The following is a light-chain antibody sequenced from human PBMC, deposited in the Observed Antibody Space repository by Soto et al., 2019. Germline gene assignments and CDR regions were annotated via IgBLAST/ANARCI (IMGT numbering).Light chain of an antibody. J-gene: IGKJ1*01. CDR1: QSVSSN. V-gene: IGKV3-15*01. CDR2: GAS. CDR3: QQYNNWPPWT. Sequence: EIVMTQSPATLSVSPGERATLSCRASQSVSSNLAWYQQKPGQAPRLLIYGASTRATGIPARFSGSGSGTEFTLTSNSLQSEDFAVYYCQQYNNWPPWTFGQGTKVEIK.